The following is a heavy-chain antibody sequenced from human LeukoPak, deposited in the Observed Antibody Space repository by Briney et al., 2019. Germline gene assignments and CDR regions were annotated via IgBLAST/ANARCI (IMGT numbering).Heavy chain of an antibody. V-gene: IGHV3-9*01. J-gene: IGHJ5*01. CDR2: ISWNSGSM. D-gene: IGHD3-22*01. CDR3: VKDFTNYYDSSGYLGS. CDR1: GFTFDKYA. Sequence: GRSLRLSCAASGFTFDKYAMHWVRQTPGKGLEWVSGISWNSGSMGYADSVKGRFNISRDNAKNSLYLQMDSLRIDDTALYYCVKDFTNYYDSSGYLGSWGQGTLVTVSS.